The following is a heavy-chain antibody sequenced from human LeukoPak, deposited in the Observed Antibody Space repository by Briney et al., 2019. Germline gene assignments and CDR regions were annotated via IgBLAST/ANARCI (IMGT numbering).Heavy chain of an antibody. CDR1: GGSISSSSYY. J-gene: IGHJ4*02. Sequence: SETLSLTCTVSGGSISSSSYYWGWIRQPPGKGLEWIGSIYYSGSTYYNPSLKSRVTISVDTSKNQFSLKLSSVTAADTAVYYCARHDGYSSSWYYYFDYWGQGTLVTVSS. V-gene: IGHV4-39*01. D-gene: IGHD6-13*01. CDR3: ARHDGYSSSWYYYFDY. CDR2: IYYSGST.